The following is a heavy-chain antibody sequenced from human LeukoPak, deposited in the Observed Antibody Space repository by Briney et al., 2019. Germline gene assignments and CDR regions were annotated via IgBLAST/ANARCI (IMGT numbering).Heavy chain of an antibody. CDR1: GSTFRSFG. J-gene: IGHJ6*02. D-gene: IGHD3-10*01. Sequence: GGSLRLSCAASGSTFRSFGIHWVRQAPGKGLEWVAVISYDGSNKYYADSVKGRFTISRDNSKNTLYLQMNTLRAEDTAVYYCAKDRGSHGGMDVWGQGTTVTVSS. CDR3: AKDRGSHGGMDV. CDR2: ISYDGSNK. V-gene: IGHV3-30*18.